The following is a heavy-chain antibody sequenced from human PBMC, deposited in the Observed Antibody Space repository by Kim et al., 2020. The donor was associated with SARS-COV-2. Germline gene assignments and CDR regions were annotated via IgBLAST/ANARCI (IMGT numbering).Heavy chain of an antibody. J-gene: IGHJ4*02. CDR1: GFTFSSYS. D-gene: IGHD3-9*01. CDR3: ALDPYYDILTGYYID. V-gene: IGHV3-21*01. Sequence: GGSLRLSCAASGFTFSSYSMNWVRQAPGKGLEWVSPISRSSSYMYYANSVKGRFTISSDNAKNSLYLQMNRLRVEDTAAYYCALDPYYDILTGYYIDWGQGTLVTVST. CDR2: ISRSSSYM.